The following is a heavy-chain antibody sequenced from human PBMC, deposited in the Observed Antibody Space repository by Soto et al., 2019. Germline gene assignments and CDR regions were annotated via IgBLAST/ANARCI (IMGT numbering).Heavy chain of an antibody. V-gene: IGHV3-9*01. D-gene: IGHD1-1*01. Sequence: EVQLVESGGGLVQPGGSLRLSCATSGFTFEDYAMHWVRQAPGKGLEWVSSINWNSGNIAYADSVKGRFTMSRDNDKNFLYLRMNNLRPEDTAFYYCAKDRVNEDYFEDWGHATLVTVSS. CDR3: AKDRVNEDYFED. J-gene: IGHJ4*01. CDR2: INWNSGNI. CDR1: GFTFEDYA.